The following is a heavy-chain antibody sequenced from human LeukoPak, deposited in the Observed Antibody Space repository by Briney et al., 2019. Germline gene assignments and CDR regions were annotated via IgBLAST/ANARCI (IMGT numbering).Heavy chain of an antibody. CDR3: AKRASGSGTSLYYFDY. Sequence: PGGSLRLSCAASGFTFSSYAMSWVRQAPGKGLEWGSVISNSGGSTFYADSVKGRFTTSRDNSKNTLYLQMNSLRAEDTAVYYCAKRASGSGTSLYYFDYWGQGTLVTVSS. V-gene: IGHV3-23*01. J-gene: IGHJ4*02. CDR2: ISNSGGST. CDR1: GFTFSSYA. D-gene: IGHD3-10*01.